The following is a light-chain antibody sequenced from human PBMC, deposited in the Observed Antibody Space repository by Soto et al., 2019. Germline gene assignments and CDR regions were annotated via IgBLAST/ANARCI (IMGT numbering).Light chain of an antibody. J-gene: IGKJ2*01. CDR2: DSS. V-gene: IGKV3-11*01. Sequence: EIVLTQSPATLSLSPGERATLSCRASQSISSFLAWYQQKPGQAPRLLIYDSSNRATGIPARFSGSGSGTDFTLTISSLEPEDFAVYYCQQRSNGPAYTFGQGTKLAIK. CDR3: QQRSNGPAYT. CDR1: QSISSF.